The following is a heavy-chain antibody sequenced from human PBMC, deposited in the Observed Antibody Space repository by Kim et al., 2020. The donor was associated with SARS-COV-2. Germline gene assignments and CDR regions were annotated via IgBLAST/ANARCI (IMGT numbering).Heavy chain of an antibody. D-gene: IGHD2-21*02. CDR3: ARGTGVTQYFQH. CDR1: GFNFINYA. V-gene: IGHV3-30-3*01. Sequence: GGSLRLSCATSGFNFINYALHSVRQAPGKVLAMVAVISCDGSNKYYADSVKGRFTISRDNSQNTLYRQMNSLRAEDTAVYYCARGTGVTQYFQHWGQGTLGTVSS. CDR2: ISCDGSNK. J-gene: IGHJ1*01.